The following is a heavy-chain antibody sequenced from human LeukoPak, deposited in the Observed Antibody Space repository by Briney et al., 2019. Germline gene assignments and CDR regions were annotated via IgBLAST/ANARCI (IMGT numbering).Heavy chain of an antibody. CDR3: ARESYDRGYFDY. Sequence: GGSLRLSCGASGFTFSSYGMHWVRQAPGKGLGWVTFISYDGSIKYYGDSVKGRFTISRDNSKNTLYLQMNSLRAEDTAVYYCARESYDRGYFDYWGQGTLVTVSS. CDR2: ISYDGSIK. CDR1: GFTFSSYG. D-gene: IGHD3-22*01. J-gene: IGHJ4*02. V-gene: IGHV3-30*03.